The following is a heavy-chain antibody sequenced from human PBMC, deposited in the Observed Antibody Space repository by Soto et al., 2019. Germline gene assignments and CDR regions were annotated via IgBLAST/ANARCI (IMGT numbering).Heavy chain of an antibody. J-gene: IGHJ4*02. CDR2: INHSGST. CDR3: ARGHIVLMVYARRYYFDY. Sequence: SETLSLTCAVYGGSFSGYYWSWIRQPPGKGLEWIGEINHSGSTNYNPSLKSRVTISVDTSKNQFSLKLSSVTAADTAVYYCARGHIVLMVYARRYYFDYWGQGTLVTVSS. D-gene: IGHD2-8*01. V-gene: IGHV4-34*01. CDR1: GGSFSGYY.